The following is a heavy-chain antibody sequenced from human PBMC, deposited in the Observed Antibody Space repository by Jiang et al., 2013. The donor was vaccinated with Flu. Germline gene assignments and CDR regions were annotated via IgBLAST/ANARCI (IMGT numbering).Heavy chain of an antibody. J-gene: IGHJ4*02. D-gene: IGHD3-22*01. CDR2: FYYGGST. CDR1: DVSVVSSRKL. V-gene: IGHV4-39*02. Sequence: TVSDVSVVSSRKLLGLDPPAPTGGGVEWIGSFYYGGSTYYNPSLKSRVIISVDTSKNQFSLRLSSVTAADTAVYYCAKDLSYYDSIPHAFDCWGQGTLVTVSS. CDR3: AKDLSYYDSIPHAFDC.